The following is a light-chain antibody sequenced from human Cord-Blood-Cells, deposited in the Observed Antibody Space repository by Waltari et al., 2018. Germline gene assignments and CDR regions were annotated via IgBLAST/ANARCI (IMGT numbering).Light chain of an antibody. Sequence: EIVLTQSPATLSLSPAERATLSCRASQSVSSYLAWYQQKPGQAPRLLIYDASNRATGIPARLSGSGSGTDCTLTISSLEPEDFAVYYCQQRSNWPFTFGGGTKVEIK. CDR2: DAS. V-gene: IGKV3-11*01. CDR3: QQRSNWPFT. J-gene: IGKJ4*01. CDR1: QSVSSY.